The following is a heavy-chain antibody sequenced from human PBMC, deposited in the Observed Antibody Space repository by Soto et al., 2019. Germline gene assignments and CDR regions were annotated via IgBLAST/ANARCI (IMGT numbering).Heavy chain of an antibody. Sequence: EVQLVQSGPEVKKSGESLKISCKGSGYSFTSNWIGWVRQMPGKGLEWMGIIYPSDSDTRYSPSCQGQVTISADKSISTAYLQWSSLKASDTAMYYCARPPSGTTTFFDSWGQGTLVTVSS. V-gene: IGHV5-51*03. D-gene: IGHD1-7*01. J-gene: IGHJ4*02. CDR1: GYSFTSNW. CDR3: ARPPSGTTTFFDS. CDR2: IYPSDSDT.